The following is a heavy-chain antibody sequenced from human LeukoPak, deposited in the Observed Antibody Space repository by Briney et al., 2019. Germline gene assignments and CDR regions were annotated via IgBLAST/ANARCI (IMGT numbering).Heavy chain of an antibody. D-gene: IGHD1-26*01. CDR2: ISGSGGST. V-gene: IGHV3-23*01. CDR1: GFTFSSYA. Sequence: HHGGSLRLSCAASGFTFSSYAMTWVRQAPGKGLEWVSVISGSGGSTYYADSVKGRFTLSRDNSKNTLYLQMNSLRAEDTALYYCAKDVEWETVRGAFDIWGQGTMVTVSS. CDR3: AKDVEWETVRGAFDI. J-gene: IGHJ3*02.